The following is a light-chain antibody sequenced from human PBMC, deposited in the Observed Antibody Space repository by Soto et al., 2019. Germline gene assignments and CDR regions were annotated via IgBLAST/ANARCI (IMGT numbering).Light chain of an antibody. J-gene: IGLJ1*01. Sequence: QSALTQPPSVSGSPGQSITLSCTGTSGDVGGHNAVSWYQQHPGKAPKLLIYDVYNRPSGASNRFSGSKSGNTASLTISGLEDEDEADYCCSSYGRSGADVFGAGTKVTVL. V-gene: IGLV2-14*03. CDR1: SGDVGGHNA. CDR2: DVY. CDR3: SSYGRSGADV.